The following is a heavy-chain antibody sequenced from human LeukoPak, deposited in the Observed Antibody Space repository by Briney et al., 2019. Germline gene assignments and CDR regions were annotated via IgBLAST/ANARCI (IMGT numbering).Heavy chain of an antibody. D-gene: IGHD2-15*01. CDR2: IYYSGST. V-gene: IGHV4-59*01. CDR3: ARTPGYCSGGSCYDS. CDR1: GGSISSYH. Sequence: SETLSLTCTVSGGSISSYHWSWIRQPPGKGLEWIGFIYYSGSTNYNPSLKSRVTISVDTSKRQFSLKVRSVTAADTAVYYCARTPGYCSGGSCYDSWGQGTLVTVCS. J-gene: IGHJ5*01.